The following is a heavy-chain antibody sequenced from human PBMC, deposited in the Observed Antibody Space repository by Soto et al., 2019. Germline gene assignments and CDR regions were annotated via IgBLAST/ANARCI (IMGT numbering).Heavy chain of an antibody. D-gene: IGHD5-18*01. J-gene: IGHJ6*02. V-gene: IGHV1-3*01. Sequence: QVQLVQSGAEVKKPGASVKVSCKAPGYTFTSYAMHWVRQAPGQRLEWMGWINAGNGNTKYSQKFQGRVTITRDTSASTAYMELSSLRSEDTAVYYCARGRFIGGYSYGYYYYYGMDVWGQGTTVTVSS. CDR3: ARGRFIGGYSYGYYYYYGMDV. CDR1: GYTFTSYA. CDR2: INAGNGNT.